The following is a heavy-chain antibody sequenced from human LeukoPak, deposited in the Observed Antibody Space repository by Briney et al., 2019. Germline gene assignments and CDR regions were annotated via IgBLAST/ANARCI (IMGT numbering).Heavy chain of an antibody. CDR3: ARHVGYDSSGYPDY. CDR1: GGSFSGYY. D-gene: IGHD3-22*01. J-gene: IGHJ4*02. Sequence: SETLSLTCAVYGGSFSGYYWSWIRQPPGKGLEWIGEINHSGSINYNPSLKSRVTISVDTSKDQFSLKLSSVTAADTAVYYCARHVGYDSSGYPDYWGQGTLVTVSS. V-gene: IGHV4-34*01. CDR2: INHSGSI.